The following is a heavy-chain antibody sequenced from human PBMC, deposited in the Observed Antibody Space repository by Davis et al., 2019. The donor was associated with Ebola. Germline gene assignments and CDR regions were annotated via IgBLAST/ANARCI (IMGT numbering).Heavy chain of an antibody. CDR3: ARGFSSSWSDLDY. Sequence: SETLSLTCAVYDGSFSGYYWSWSRQPPGKGLEWSGEINHSGSTNYNPSLKSRVTISVDTSKNQFSLKLSSVTAADTAVYYCARGFSSSWSDLDYWGQGTLVTVSS. J-gene: IGHJ4*02. V-gene: IGHV4-34*01. CDR2: INHSGST. D-gene: IGHD6-13*01. CDR1: DGSFSGYY.